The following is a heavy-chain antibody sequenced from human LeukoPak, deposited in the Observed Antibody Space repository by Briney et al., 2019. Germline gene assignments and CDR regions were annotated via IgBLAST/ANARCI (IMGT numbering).Heavy chain of an antibody. CDR1: GFTFSSYS. CDR2: IGSSSSYI. V-gene: IGHV3-21*01. J-gene: IGHJ3*02. D-gene: IGHD3-10*01. Sequence: GGSLRLSCAASGFTFSSYSMNWVRQAPGKGLEWVSSIGSSSSYIYYADSVKGRFTISRDNAKNSLYLQMNSLRAEDTAVYYCARDRVPDPSSGFGELPDAFDIWGQGTMVTVSS. CDR3: ARDRVPDPSSGFGELPDAFDI.